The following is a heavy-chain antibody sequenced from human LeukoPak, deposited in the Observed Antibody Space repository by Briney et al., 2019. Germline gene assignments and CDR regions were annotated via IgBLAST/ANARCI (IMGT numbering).Heavy chain of an antibody. CDR1: GGSISSYY. J-gene: IGHJ6*02. D-gene: IGHD3-16*02. V-gene: IGHV4-59*08. CDR3: ARLRLSAPYYYGMDV. Sequence: PSETLSLTCTVSGGSISSYYWSWIRQPPGKGLEWIGYIYYSGSTNYNPSLKSRVTISVDTSKNQFSLKLSSVTAADTAVYYCARLRLSAPYYYGMDVWGQGTTVTVSS. CDR2: IYYSGST.